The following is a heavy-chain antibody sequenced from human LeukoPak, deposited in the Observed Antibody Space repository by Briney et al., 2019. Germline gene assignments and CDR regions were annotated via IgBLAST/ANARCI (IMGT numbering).Heavy chain of an antibody. CDR3: AKVRANRFASFDY. V-gene: IGHV3-23*01. J-gene: IGHJ4*02. Sequence: GGSLRLSCAASGFTFSSYGMSWVRQAPGKGLEWVSAISGSGGSTYYADSVKGRFTISRDNSKNTLYLQMNSLRAEDTAVYYCAKVRANRFASFDYWGQGTLVTVSS. CDR2: ISGSGGST. D-gene: IGHD1/OR15-1a*01. CDR1: GFTFSSYG.